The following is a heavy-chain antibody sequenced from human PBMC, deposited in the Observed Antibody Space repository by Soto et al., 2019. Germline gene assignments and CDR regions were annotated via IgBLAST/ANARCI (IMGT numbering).Heavy chain of an antibody. Sequence: ASVKVSFKASGGTFTGYYMHWVRQAPGQGLEWMGWISAYNGNTNYAQKLQGRVTMTTDTSTSTAYMELRSLRSDDTAVYYCAQLPYSEIQPGYDAFDIWGQGTMVTVSS. V-gene: IGHV1-18*04. J-gene: IGHJ3*02. D-gene: IGHD1-26*01. CDR3: AQLPYSEIQPGYDAFDI. CDR2: ISAYNGNT. CDR1: GGTFTGYY.